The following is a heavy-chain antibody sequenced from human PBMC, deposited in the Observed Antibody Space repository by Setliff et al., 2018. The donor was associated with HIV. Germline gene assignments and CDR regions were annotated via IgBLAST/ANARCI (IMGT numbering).Heavy chain of an antibody. CDR3: ARVLDYYDSSPYYFDY. Sequence: PSETLSLTCTVSGASIRGFHWSWIRQPPGKGLEWIGYIYYSGSANYTPSLKSRVTISLDTSKSQFSLKLSSVTAADTAMYYCARVLDYYDSSPYYFDYWGQGTLVTVSS. V-gene: IGHV4-59*01. J-gene: IGHJ4*02. CDR1: GASIRGFH. D-gene: IGHD3-22*01. CDR2: IYYSGSA.